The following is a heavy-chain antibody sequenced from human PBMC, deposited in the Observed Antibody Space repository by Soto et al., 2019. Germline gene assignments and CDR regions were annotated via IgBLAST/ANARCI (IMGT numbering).Heavy chain of an antibody. CDR3: ANHRGFLVTQYFFDY. Sequence: GGSLRLSCAASGFTFKNYAMSWVRQAPGKGLEWVSSISNSGGSTYYADSVQGRFTISRDNSKNTLSLQMNSLRAEDTAIYYCANHRGFLVTQYFFDYWGQGT. J-gene: IGHJ4*02. V-gene: IGHV3-23*01. CDR1: GFTFKNYA. CDR2: ISNSGGST. D-gene: IGHD2-21*02.